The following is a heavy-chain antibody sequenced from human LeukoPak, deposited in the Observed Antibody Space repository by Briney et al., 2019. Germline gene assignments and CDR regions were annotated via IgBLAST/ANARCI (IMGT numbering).Heavy chain of an antibody. J-gene: IGHJ6*03. CDR2: TYYRSKWYN. D-gene: IGHD5-12*01. Sequence: SQTLSLTCAISGDSVSSNSAAWNWIRQSPSRGLEWLGRTYYRSKWYNDYAVSVKSRITINPDTSKNQFSLQLNSATPEDTAVYYCARDVATGYGYYYYYMDVWGKGTTVTVSS. CDR3: ARDVATGYGYYYYYMDV. CDR1: GDSVSSNSAA. V-gene: IGHV6-1*01.